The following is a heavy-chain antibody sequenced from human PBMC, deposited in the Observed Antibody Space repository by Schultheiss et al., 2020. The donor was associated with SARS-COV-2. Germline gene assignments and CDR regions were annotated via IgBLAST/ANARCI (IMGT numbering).Heavy chain of an antibody. CDR3: AAALLMSTDFDY. J-gene: IGHJ4*02. Sequence: ASVKVSCKASGYTFTSYGISWVRQAPGQGLEWMGWISAYNGNTNYAQKLQGRVTMTTDTSTSTAYMELSSLRSEDTAVYYCAAALLMSTDFDYWGQGTLVTVSS. D-gene: IGHD2-8*01. CDR2: ISAYNGNT. CDR1: GYTFTSYG. V-gene: IGHV1-18*01.